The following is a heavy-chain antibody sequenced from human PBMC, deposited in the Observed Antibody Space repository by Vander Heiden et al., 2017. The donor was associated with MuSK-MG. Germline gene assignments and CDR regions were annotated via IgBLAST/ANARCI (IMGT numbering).Heavy chain of an antibody. V-gene: IGHV3-21*01. Sequence: EVQLVESGGGLVKPGGSLRPSCAASGFNFSSYSMNWVRQAPGKGLEWVSSISSSSSYIYYADSVKGRFTISRDNAKNSLYLQMNSLRAEDTAVYYCASPRAPDFDYWGQGTLVTVSS. CDR2: ISSSSSYI. CDR1: GFNFSSYS. CDR3: ASPRAPDFDY. J-gene: IGHJ4*02.